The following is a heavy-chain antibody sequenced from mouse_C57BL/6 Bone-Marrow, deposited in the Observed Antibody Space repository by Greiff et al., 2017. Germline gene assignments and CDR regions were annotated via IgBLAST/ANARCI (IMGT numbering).Heavy chain of an antibody. J-gene: IGHJ1*03. CDR3: ARHYGRSDWDVEV. CDR1: GYTFTSYT. CDR2: INPSSGYT. Sequence: QVQLQQSGAELARPGASVKLSCKASGYTFTSYTMHWVKQRPGRGLEWMGYINPSSGYTTYNQKFKDKVTLTADKTSSAADMQLGSLTSEDSAVYYCARHYGRSDWDVEVWGTGTTGTVSS. V-gene: IGHV1-4*01. D-gene: IGHD1-1*01.